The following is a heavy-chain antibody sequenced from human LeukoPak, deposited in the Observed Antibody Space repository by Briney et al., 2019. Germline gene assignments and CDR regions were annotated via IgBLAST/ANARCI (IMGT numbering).Heavy chain of an antibody. CDR3: ARDSLSNYDILTGYYIGGDAFDI. V-gene: IGHV4-59*05. D-gene: IGHD3-9*01. Sequence: SETLSLTCTVSNGPIGNYYWSWIRQPPGKGLEWIGSIYYSGSTYYNPSLKSRVTISVDTSKNQFSLKLSSVTAADTAVYYCARDSLSNYDILTGYYIGGDAFDIWGQGTMVTVSS. J-gene: IGHJ3*02. CDR1: NGPIGNYY. CDR2: IYYSGST.